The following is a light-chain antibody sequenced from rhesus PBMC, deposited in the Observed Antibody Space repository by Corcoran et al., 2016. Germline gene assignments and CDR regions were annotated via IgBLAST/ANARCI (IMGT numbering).Light chain of an antibody. Sequence: QAALTQPPSVSGSPGQSVTISCTGTSSDIGAYTYVSWYQQHPGKAPKLMIYDVNKRPSGVSDRFSGSKSGNTASLTISGLQAEDEADYHCSSYACRNIFILGAGTRLTVL. J-gene: IGLJ1*01. CDR1: SSDIGAYTY. V-gene: IGLV2-23*01. CDR3: SSYACRNIFI. CDR2: DVN.